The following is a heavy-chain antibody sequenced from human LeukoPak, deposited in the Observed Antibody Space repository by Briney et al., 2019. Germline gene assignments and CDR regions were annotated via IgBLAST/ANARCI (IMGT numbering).Heavy chain of an antibody. CDR3: ARFRGGVGWEY. Sequence: SETLSLTCTVSGYSISSGYSWAWIRQPPGKGLEWISSITHTGTTYYNPSLKSRVTVSRDTSKNHFSLNRSSVTAADTAVYYCARFRGGVGWEYWGQGTLVTVSS. V-gene: IGHV4-38-2*02. J-gene: IGHJ4*02. CDR1: GYSISSGYS. CDR2: ITHTGTT. D-gene: IGHD5-24*01.